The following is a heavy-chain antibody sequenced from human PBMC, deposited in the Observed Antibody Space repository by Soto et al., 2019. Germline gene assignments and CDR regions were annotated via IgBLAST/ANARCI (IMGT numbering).Heavy chain of an antibody. CDR3: ARASFPFAARHPRNYSYYMDV. D-gene: IGHD6-6*01. CDR2: IYSGGST. J-gene: IGHJ6*03. CDR1: GFTVSSNY. Sequence: GGSLRLSCAASGFTVSSNYMSWVRQAPGKGLEWVSVIYSGGSTYYADYVKGRFTISRHNSKNTLYLQMNSLRAEDTAVYYCARASFPFAARHPRNYSYYMDVWGQGTPVTVSS. V-gene: IGHV3-53*04.